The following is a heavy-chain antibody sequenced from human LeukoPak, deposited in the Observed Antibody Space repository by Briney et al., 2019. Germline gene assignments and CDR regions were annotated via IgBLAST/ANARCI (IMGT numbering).Heavy chain of an antibody. D-gene: IGHD6-19*01. CDR2: IKEDGSEK. CDR3: AKVLNSSGRRGWFDP. V-gene: IGHV3-7*03. CDR1: GFTFSSHW. J-gene: IGHJ5*02. Sequence: PGGSLRLSCAASGFTFSSHWMTWVRQAPGKRLEWVANIKEDGSEKYHVDSVKGRFTISRDNSKNTLYLQMNSLRAEDTAVYYCAKVLNSSGRRGWFDPWGQGTLVTVSS.